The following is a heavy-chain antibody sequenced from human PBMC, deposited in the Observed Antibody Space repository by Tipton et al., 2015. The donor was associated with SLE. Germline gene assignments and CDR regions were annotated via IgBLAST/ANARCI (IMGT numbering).Heavy chain of an antibody. D-gene: IGHD6-19*01. CDR3: ARPLRVAVARGAFDI. V-gene: IGHV5-51*01. CDR2: IYPGDSDT. Sequence: VQLVQSGAEAKKPGESLKISCKGSGYSFTSYWIGWVRQMPGKGLEWMGIIYPGDSDTRYSPSFQGQVTISADKSISTAYLQWSSLKASDTAMYYCARPLRVAVARGAFDIWGQGTMVTVSS. J-gene: IGHJ3*02. CDR1: GYSFTSYW.